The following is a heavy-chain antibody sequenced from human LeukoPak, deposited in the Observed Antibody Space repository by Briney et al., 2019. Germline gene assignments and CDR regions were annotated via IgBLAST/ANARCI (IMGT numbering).Heavy chain of an antibody. CDR2: IKQDGSEK. D-gene: IGHD2-2*01. CDR1: GFTFSSYW. J-gene: IGHJ5*02. Sequence: PGRSLRLSCAASGFTFSSYWRSWVRQAPGKGLEGVANIKQDGSEKYYVASVKGRFTISRDNAKNSLYLQMNSLRAEDTAVYYCARDTSNWFDPWGQGTLVTVSS. CDR3: ARDTSNWFDP. V-gene: IGHV3-7*01.